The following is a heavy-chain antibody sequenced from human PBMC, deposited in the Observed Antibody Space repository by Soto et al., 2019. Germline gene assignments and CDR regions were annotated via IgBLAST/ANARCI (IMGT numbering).Heavy chain of an antibody. V-gene: IGHV1-69*12. D-gene: IGHD3-9*01. CDR1: GGTFSSYA. Sequence: QVQLVQSGAEVKKPGSSVKVSCKASGGTFSSYAISWVRQAPGQGLEWMGGIIPIFGTANYAQKFQGRVTITADESTSTAYMELSSLRSEDTAVYYCARALTYYDILPGYPYYYYYGMDVWGQGTTVTVSS. CDR2: IIPIFGTA. CDR3: ARALTYYDILPGYPYYYYYGMDV. J-gene: IGHJ6*02.